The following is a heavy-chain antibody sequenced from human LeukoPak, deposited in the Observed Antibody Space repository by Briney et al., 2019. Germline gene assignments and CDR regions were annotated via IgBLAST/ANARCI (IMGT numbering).Heavy chain of an antibody. J-gene: IGHJ6*03. D-gene: IGHD3-10*01. CDR1: GGSFSGYY. Sequence: PSETLSLTCAVYGGSFSGYYWSWIRQPPGKGLEWIGEINHSGSTNYNPSLKSRVTISVDTSKNQFSLKLSSVTAADTAVYYCASTPITMVRGVFNLYYYYYMDVWGKGTTVTVSS. CDR3: ASTPITMVRGVFNLYYYYYMDV. CDR2: INHSGST. V-gene: IGHV4-34*01.